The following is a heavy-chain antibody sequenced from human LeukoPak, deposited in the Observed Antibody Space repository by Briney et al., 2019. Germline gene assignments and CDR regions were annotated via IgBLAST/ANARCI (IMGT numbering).Heavy chain of an antibody. CDR3: AKDEFNWNDGGSAFDI. J-gene: IGHJ3*02. CDR1: GFTFSSYW. CDR2: IRYDGSNK. V-gene: IGHV3-30*02. D-gene: IGHD1-1*01. Sequence: AGGSLRLSCAASGFTFSSYWMSWVRQAPGKGLEWVAFIRYDGSNKYYADSVKGRFTISRDNSKNTLYLQMNSLRAEDTAVYYCAKDEFNWNDGGSAFDIWGQGTMVTVSS.